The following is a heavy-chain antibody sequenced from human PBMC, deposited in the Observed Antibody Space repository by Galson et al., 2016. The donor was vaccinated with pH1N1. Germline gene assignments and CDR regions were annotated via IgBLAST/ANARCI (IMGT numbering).Heavy chain of an antibody. J-gene: IGHJ6*01. CDR3: ASDLYGGFQMPSYYSYALGV. CDR1: GYRFSGYY. D-gene: IGHD4/OR15-4a*01. Sequence: SVKVSCKASGYRFSGYYIHWVRQAPGQGLEWMGRINPSSGGTKVAQKFQGRVILTRDTSITTAYMEVGALSSDDAAVYYCASDLYGGFQMPSYYSYALGVGGQGTTVTVSS. CDR2: INPSSGGT. V-gene: IGHV1-2*06.